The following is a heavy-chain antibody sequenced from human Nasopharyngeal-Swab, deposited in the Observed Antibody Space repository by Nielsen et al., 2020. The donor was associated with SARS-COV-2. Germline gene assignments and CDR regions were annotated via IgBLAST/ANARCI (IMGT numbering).Heavy chain of an antibody. V-gene: IGHV1-8*01. J-gene: IGHJ5*02. Sequence: ASVKVSCKCSGYNFNRNDINWVRQAPGQGLEWMGWMNPKSGEVGYAQKFQGRVTMTRNTSTTTAYMELSSLRHEDTAVYYCARGAFGLGHSWFDPWGQGTLVTVSS. D-gene: IGHD3/OR15-3a*01. CDR3: ARGAFGLGHSWFDP. CDR1: GYNFNRND. CDR2: MNPKSGEV.